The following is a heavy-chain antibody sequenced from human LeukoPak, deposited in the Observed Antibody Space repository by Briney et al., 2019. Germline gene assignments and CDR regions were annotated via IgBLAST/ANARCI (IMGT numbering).Heavy chain of an antibody. Sequence: PGGSLRLSCAASGFTFSDYYMSWIRQAPGKGLEWVSYISSSGSTIYYADSVKGRFTISRDNAKNSLYLQMNSLRAEDTAVYYCARDVYYDSSGYYLPPIDYWGQGTLVTVSS. CDR2: ISSSGSTI. D-gene: IGHD3-22*01. J-gene: IGHJ4*02. CDR1: GFTFSDYY. V-gene: IGHV3-11*01. CDR3: ARDVYYDSSGYYLPPIDY.